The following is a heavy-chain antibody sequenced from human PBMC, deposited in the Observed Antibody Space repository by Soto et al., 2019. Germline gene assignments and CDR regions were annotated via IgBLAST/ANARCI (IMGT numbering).Heavy chain of an antibody. D-gene: IGHD6-6*01. J-gene: IGHJ6*02. CDR3: ARGSSIADLYYGMDV. Sequence: WTWIRQHPGKGLEWIGYNYYSGITYYNPSLKSRVTISLDTSKNQFSLKLSSVTAADTAVYYCARGSSIADLYYGMDVWGQGTTVTVSS. V-gene: IGHV4-31*02. CDR2: NYYSGIT.